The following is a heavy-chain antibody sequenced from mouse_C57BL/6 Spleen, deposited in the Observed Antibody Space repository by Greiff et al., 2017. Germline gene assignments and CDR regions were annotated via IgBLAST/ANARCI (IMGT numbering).Heavy chain of an antibody. V-gene: IGHV5-4*03. D-gene: IGHD1-1*01. CDR3: ARDYYGNYAMDY. CDR2: ISDGGSYT. Sequence: EVNVVESGGGLVKPGGSLKLSCAASGFTFSSYAMSWVRQTPEKRLEWVATISDGGSYTYYPDNVKGRFTISRDNAKNNLYLQMSHLKSEDTAMYYCARDYYGNYAMDYWGQGTSVTVSS. CDR1: GFTFSSYA. J-gene: IGHJ4*01.